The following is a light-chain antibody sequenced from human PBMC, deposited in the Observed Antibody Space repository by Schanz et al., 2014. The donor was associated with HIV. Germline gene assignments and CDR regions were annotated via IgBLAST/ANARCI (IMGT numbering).Light chain of an antibody. Sequence: VLTQSPATLSLSPGERVTLSCRASQTVYSFLAWYQQKAGQSPRLLIYDASKRAPGVPDRFSGFRSGTDFTLTISSLEPEDFAVYYCQYFGNSGGTFGGGTKVEIK. J-gene: IGKJ4*01. CDR2: DAS. V-gene: IGKV3-11*01. CDR3: QYFGNSGGT. CDR1: QTVYSF.